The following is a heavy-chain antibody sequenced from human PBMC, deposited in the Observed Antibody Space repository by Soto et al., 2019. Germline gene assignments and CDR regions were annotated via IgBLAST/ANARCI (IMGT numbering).Heavy chain of an antibody. CDR1: GYSFTSYW. V-gene: IGHV5-51*01. J-gene: IGHJ6*02. CDR2: IYPGDSDT. Sequence: GESLKISCKGSGYSFTSYWIGWVRQMPGKGLELMGIIYPGDSDTRYNPSFQGQVTISADKSITTTYLQRSSLKASDTAIYYCAASILYYGMDVWGQGTTVTGSS. CDR3: AASILYYGMDV.